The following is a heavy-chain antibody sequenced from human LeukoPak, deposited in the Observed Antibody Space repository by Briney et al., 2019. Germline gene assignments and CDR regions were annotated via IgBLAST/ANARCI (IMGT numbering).Heavy chain of an antibody. J-gene: IGHJ4*02. V-gene: IGHV3-23*01. CDR3: ARAFSGGKWTPDY. CDR2: ISSSGSGDNT. D-gene: IGHD3-3*02. Sequence: GGSLRLSCAASGVTLSTYAMSWARQAPGKGLEWVSGISSSGSGDNTYYADSVKGRFTVSRDNSKDTLYLQMNSLRADDTAVYYCARAFSGGKWTPDYWGQGTLVTVSS. CDR1: GVTLSTYA.